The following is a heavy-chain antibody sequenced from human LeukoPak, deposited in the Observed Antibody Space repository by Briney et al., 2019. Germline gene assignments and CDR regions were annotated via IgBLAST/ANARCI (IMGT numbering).Heavy chain of an antibody. D-gene: IGHD3-16*01. CDR3: ARRKRLGAFDI. V-gene: IGHV3-7*01. Sequence: GGSLRLSCAASGFTFSSYWMSWIRQAPGKGLEWVANIKQDGSEKYYVDSVKGRFTISRDNAKNSLYLQMNSLRAEDAAVYYCARRKRLGAFDIWGQGTMVTVSS. CDR1: GFTFSSYW. J-gene: IGHJ3*02. CDR2: IKQDGSEK.